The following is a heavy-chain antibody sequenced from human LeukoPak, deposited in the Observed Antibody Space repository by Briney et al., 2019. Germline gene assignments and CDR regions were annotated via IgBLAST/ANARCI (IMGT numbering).Heavy chain of an antibody. CDR1: GGSFSNNY. Sequence: NPSETLSLTCGVYGGSFSNNYWSWIRQPPGKGLEWIGEINHGGSTNYNPSLKRRVTISVDTSKNQFSLRLSSVTAADTAVYYCARGSSRWFREPTTRGGIDPWGQGTLVTVSS. J-gene: IGHJ5*02. V-gene: IGHV4-34*01. CDR2: INHGGST. CDR3: ARGSSRWFREPTTRGGIDP. D-gene: IGHD3-10*01.